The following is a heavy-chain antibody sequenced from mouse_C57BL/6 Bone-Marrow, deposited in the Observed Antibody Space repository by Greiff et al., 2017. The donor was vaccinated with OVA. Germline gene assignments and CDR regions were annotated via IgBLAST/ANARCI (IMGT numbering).Heavy chain of an antibody. CDR1: GYTFTSYW. CDR3: ARCSSYYYGSSPYAMDY. CDR2: IDPSDSYT. V-gene: IGHV1-50*01. J-gene: IGHJ4*01. D-gene: IGHD1-1*01. Sequence: QVQLKQPGAELVKPGASVKLSCKASGYTFTSYWMQWVKQRPGQGLEWIGEIDPSDSYTNSNQKFKGKATLTVDTSSSTAYMQLSSLTSEDSAVYYCARCSSYYYGSSPYAMDYWGQGTSVTVSS.